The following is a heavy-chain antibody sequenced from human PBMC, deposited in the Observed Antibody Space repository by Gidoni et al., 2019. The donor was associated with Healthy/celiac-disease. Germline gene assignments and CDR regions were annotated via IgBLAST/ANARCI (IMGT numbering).Heavy chain of an antibody. J-gene: IGHJ4*02. V-gene: IGHV3-9*01. Sequence: EVQLVESGGGLVQPGRSLILSCAASGFTFDDYAMHWVRQAPGKGLEWVSGISWNSGSIGYADSVKGRFTISRDNAKNSRYLQMNRLRAEDTALYYCAKAQIGRYYFDYWGQGTLVTVSS. D-gene: IGHD2-21*01. CDR2: ISWNSGSI. CDR3: AKAQIGRYYFDY. CDR1: GFTFDDYA.